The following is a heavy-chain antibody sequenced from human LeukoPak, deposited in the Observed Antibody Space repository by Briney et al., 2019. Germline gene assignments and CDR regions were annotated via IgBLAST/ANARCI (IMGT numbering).Heavy chain of an antibody. CDR2: ITSRSTT. J-gene: IGHJ2*01. D-gene: IGHD2-2*01. CDR3: AKAPLPAADYWYFDL. CDR1: GFIFSHYG. V-gene: IGHV3-NL1*01. Sequence: GGTLRLSCAASGFIFSHYGMNWVRQAPGKGLEWVSGITSRSTTYYADSVKGRFTISRDNSKNTLYLQMNSLRAEDTAVYYCAKAPLPAADYWYFDLWGRGTLVTVSS.